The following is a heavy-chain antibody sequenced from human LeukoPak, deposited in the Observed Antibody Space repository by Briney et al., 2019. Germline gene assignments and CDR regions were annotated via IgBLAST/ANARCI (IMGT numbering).Heavy chain of an antibody. CDR3: AKDVSWNWFDP. J-gene: IGHJ5*02. Sequence: PGGSLRLSCAASGFTFSTYAMHWVRQAPGKGLEWVAVISYDGSNKYYADSVKGRFTISRGNSKNTLYLQMNTLRAEDTAVYYCAKDVSWNWFDPWGQGTLVTVSS. CDR1: GFTFSTYA. V-gene: IGHV3-30*18. CDR2: ISYDGSNK.